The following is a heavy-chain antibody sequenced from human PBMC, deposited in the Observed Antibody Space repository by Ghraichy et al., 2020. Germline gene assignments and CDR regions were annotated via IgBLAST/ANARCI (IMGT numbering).Heavy chain of an antibody. Sequence: GGSLNISCAASGFTFSSYSMNWVRQAPGKGLEWVSYISSSSRTINYADSVRGRFTISRDNAKNSLYLQMNSLRADDTAVYYCAREGCSSTSCYEEDYHYGMDVWGQGTTVTVSS. CDR3: AREGCSSTSCYEEDYHYGMDV. V-gene: IGHV3-48*01. CDR2: ISSSSRTI. J-gene: IGHJ6*02. CDR1: GFTFSSYS. D-gene: IGHD2-2*01.